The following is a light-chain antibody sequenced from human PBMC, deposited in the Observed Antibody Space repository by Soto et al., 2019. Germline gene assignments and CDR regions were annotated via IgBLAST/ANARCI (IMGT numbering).Light chain of an antibody. CDR3: QQYNGYLTWT. CDR2: DAS. J-gene: IGKJ1*01. CDR1: QNINKW. V-gene: IGKV1-5*01. Sequence: DIQMTQSPSNLSASVGDRVTITCRASQNINKWLAWYQQKPGKAPKVLIWDASTLESGVPSRFSGSGSGTEFTLTIISLQPDDFATYYCQQYNGYLTWTFGQGTRVEIK.